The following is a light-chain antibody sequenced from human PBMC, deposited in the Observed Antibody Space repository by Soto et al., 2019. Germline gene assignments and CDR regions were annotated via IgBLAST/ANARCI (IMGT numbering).Light chain of an antibody. CDR3: LQDFNYPRT. V-gene: IGKV1-6*01. CDR1: QDIRND. J-gene: IGKJ1*01. CDR2: AAS. Sequence: AIQMTQSPSSLSASVGDRVTITCRASQDIRNDLGWYQQKPGKAPKLLIYAASSLQSEVPSRFSGSVSGTDFTLTISSLQPEDFATYYCLQDFNYPRTFGQGTKVEIK.